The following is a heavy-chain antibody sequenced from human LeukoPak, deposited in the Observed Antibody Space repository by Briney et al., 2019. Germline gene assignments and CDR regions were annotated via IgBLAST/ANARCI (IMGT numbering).Heavy chain of an antibody. CDR1: GFTFSSYW. CDR3: AQGKEYQLLRYYYYYYGMDV. D-gene: IGHD2-2*01. CDR2: IKQDGSEK. Sequence: PGGSLRLSCAASGFTFSSYWMSWVRQAPGKGLEWVANIKQDGSEKYYVDSVKGRFTISRDNAKNSLYLQMNSLRAEDTAVYYCAQGKEYQLLRYYYYYYGMDVWGKGTTVTVSS. J-gene: IGHJ6*04. V-gene: IGHV3-7*03.